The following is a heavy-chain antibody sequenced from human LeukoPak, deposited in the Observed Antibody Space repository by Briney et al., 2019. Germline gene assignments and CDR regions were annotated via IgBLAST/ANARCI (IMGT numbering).Heavy chain of an antibody. V-gene: IGHV1-18*01. J-gene: IGHJ5*02. CDR2: ISAYNGDT. CDR3: ARDGPITANWFDP. Sequence: GASVKVSCKASGYTFTSYGISWVRQVPGQGPELVGWISAYNGDTNFAQRFHDRVTMTTDTSTSTAFMELRSLTSDDTAVYYCARDGPITANWFDPWGQGTLVIVSS. D-gene: IGHD2-21*02. CDR1: GYTFTSYG.